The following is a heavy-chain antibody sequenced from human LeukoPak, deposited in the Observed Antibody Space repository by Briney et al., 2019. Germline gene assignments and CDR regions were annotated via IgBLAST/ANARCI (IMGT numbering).Heavy chain of an antibody. CDR2: ISAYNGNT. V-gene: IGHV1-18*01. Sequence: ASVKVSCKASGYTFTSYGISWVRQAHGQGLEWMGWISAYNGNTNYVQKLQGRVTMTTDTSTSTAYMELRSLRSDDTAVYYCARLMRGYYYYMDVWGKGTTVTASS. CDR3: ARLMRGYYYYMDV. J-gene: IGHJ6*03. CDR1: GYTFTSYG. D-gene: IGHD3-10*01.